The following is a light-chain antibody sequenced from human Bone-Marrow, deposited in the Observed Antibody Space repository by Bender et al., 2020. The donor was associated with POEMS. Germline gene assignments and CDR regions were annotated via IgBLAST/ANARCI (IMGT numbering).Light chain of an antibody. CDR1: NIGSRS. Sequence: SYVLTQPPSVSVAPGQTARITCGGDNIGSRSVHWYQKRPGQAPVLAVYDDSDRPSGIPERFSGSNSGNTATLTISRVEAGDEADYFCQVWDGSSDHMAVFGGGTKLTVL. CDR2: DDS. J-gene: IGLJ2*01. V-gene: IGLV3-21*02. CDR3: QVWDGSSDHMAV.